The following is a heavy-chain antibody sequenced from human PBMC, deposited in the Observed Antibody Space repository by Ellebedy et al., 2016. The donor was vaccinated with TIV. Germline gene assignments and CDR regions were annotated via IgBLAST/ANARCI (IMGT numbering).Heavy chain of an antibody. CDR3: ARRASYGDYAVQVNPWFDP. J-gene: IGHJ5*02. CDR2: IRQEGDEI. D-gene: IGHD4-17*01. V-gene: IGHV3-7*01. CDR1: GFNFRSYW. Sequence: GESLKISCAASGFNFRSYWMTWVRQAPGKGLERVAKIRQEGDEIYYVESVKGRFTLSRDNAKNSLFLQMNSLRAEDTAVYYCARRASYGDYAVQVNPWFDPWGQGTLVTVSS.